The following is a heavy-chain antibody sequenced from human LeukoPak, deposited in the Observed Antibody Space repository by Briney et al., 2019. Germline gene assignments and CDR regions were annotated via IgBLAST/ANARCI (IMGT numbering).Heavy chain of an antibody. CDR3: ARGRITMIVDY. D-gene: IGHD3-22*01. CDR1: GYTYTSYY. V-gene: IGHV1-46*01. Sequence: ASVKVSCKASGYTYTSYYMHWVRQAPGQGLEWMGIINPSGGSTSYAQKFQGRVTMTRDTSTSTVYMEPSSLRSEDTAVYYCARGRITMIVDYWGQGTLVTVSS. J-gene: IGHJ4*02. CDR2: INPSGGST.